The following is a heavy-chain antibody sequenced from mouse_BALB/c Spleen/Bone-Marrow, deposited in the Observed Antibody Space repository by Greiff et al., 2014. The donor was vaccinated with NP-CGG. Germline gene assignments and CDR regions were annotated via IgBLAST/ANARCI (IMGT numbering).Heavy chain of an antibody. J-gene: IGHJ2*01. CDR3: ARYGCGTSYFDY. V-gene: IGHV5-17*02. CDR2: ISSGSSTA. Sequence: EVKLEESGGGLVQPGGSRKLSCAASGFTFSSFGMHWVRQAPEKGLEWVAYISSGSSTAYYEDKVLGRFTITRDNPYNTVFLQITSLRSEDTAIYYCARYGCGTSYFDYWGQGTTLTVSS. CDR1: GFTFSSFG. D-gene: IGHD2-2*01.